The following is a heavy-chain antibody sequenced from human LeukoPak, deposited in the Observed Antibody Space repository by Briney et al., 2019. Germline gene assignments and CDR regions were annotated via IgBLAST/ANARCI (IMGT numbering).Heavy chain of an antibody. J-gene: IGHJ4*02. Sequence: PGRSLRLSVAASGFTFSIYGMHWVRQAPGKGLEWLAAISHDGSSKYYAESVKGRFTISRDNSKNTLFLQVTRLRAADTAVYYCAKAVDLFGALGDYWGQGTLVTVSS. CDR1: GFTFSIYG. CDR3: AKAVDLFGALGDY. CDR2: ISHDGSSK. D-gene: IGHD3-10*01. V-gene: IGHV3-30*18.